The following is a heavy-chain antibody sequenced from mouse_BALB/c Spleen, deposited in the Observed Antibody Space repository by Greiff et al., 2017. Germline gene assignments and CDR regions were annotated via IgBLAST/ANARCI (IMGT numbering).Heavy chain of an antibody. CDR3: AREGRYDGYYYAMDY. Sequence: DVKLVESGGGLVKPGGSLKLSCAASGFTFSDYYMYWVRQTPEKRLEWVATISDGGSYTYYPDSVKGRFTISRDNAKNNLYLQMSSLKSEDTAMYYCAREGRYDGYYYAMDYWGQGTSVTVSS. D-gene: IGHD2-14*01. CDR1: GFTFSDYY. CDR2: ISDGGSYT. J-gene: IGHJ4*01. V-gene: IGHV5-4*02.